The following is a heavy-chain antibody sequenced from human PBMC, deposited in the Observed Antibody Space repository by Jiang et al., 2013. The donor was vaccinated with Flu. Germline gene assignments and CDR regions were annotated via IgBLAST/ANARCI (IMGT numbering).Heavy chain of an antibody. CDR1: WLHQQWWLL. J-gene: IGHJ5*02. CDR2: IYYSGST. Sequence: TLSLTCNCLWWLHQQWWLLLELDPPAPRKGLEWIGYIYYSGSTYYNPSLKSRVTISVDTSKNQFSLKLSSVTAADTAVYYCAREVAILNHYDSSGYPHENNWFDPWGQGTLVTVSS. V-gene: IGHV4-31*03. D-gene: IGHD3-22*01. CDR3: AREVAILNHYDSSGYPHENNWFDP.